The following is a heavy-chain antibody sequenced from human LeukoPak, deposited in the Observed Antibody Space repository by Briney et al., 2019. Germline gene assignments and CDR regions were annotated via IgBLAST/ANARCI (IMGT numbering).Heavy chain of an antibody. CDR3: ATSTTVAGTFWFDP. CDR2: ISSDGSKT. J-gene: IGHJ5*02. Sequence: GGSLGLSCAPSGVSLSNYALDWVRQAPGKGLEWVAAISSDGSKTYYTDSVKGRFTISRDGPSDTLSLQMDSLRAEDTARYYCATSTTVAGTFWFDPWGQGTLVIVSS. V-gene: IGHV3-30*04. D-gene: IGHD6-19*01. CDR1: GVSLSNYA.